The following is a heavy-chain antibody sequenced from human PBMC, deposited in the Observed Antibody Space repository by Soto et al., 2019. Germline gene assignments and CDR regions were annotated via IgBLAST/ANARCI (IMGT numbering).Heavy chain of an antibody. CDR1: GYTFTAYG. D-gene: IGHD3-9*01. Sequence: QVQLGQSGGEVKQPGAPVKVSCKASGYTFTAYGISWVRQGPGQGLEWLGWISPYNGHTNYAHNLKGIGTMTTDTSTSTAYMELWSLTFSDAAVYYCAMEGDYELSTGYYQYYCMDVWGQGTTVTVSS. J-gene: IGHJ6*02. CDR2: ISPYNGHT. V-gene: IGHV1-18*01. CDR3: AMEGDYELSTGYYQYYCMDV.